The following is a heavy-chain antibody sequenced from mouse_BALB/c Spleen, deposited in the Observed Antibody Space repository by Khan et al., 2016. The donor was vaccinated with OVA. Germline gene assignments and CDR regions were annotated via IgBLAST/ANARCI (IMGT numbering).Heavy chain of an antibody. CDR1: GFTFSTYG. CDR3: ARLAYYYDSEGFAY. J-gene: IGHJ3*01. D-gene: IGHD1-1*01. Sequence: EVKLVESGGDLVKPGGSLKLSCAASGFTFSTYGMSWVRQTPDKRLEWVATISTGGHYTYYPASVKGRFTISRDNAKNTLYLQMTSLRSEDTAMLYCARLAYYYDSEGFAYWGQGTLVTVSA. V-gene: IGHV5-6*01. CDR2: ISTGGHYT.